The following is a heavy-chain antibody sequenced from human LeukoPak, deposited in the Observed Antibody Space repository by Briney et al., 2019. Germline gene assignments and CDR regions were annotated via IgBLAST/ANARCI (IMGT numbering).Heavy chain of an antibody. D-gene: IGHD3-16*01. Sequence: GGSLRLSCAASGFTFSDHYMSGIRQAPGKGLEWVAYISYSGSTIYYAESVKGRFTISRDNAKNSLYLQMNSLRAEDTAVYYCARNSGELDYWGQGTPVTVSS. CDR3: ARNSGELDY. CDR2: ISYSGSTI. V-gene: IGHV3-11*01. J-gene: IGHJ4*02. CDR1: GFTFSDHY.